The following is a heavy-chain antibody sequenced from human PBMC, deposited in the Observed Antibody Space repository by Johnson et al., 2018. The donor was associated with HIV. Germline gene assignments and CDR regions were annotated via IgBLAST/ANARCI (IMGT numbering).Heavy chain of an antibody. CDR2: ISYDGSNK. Sequence: QVQLVESGGGVVQPGRSLRLSCAASGFTFSSYAMHWVRQAPGKGLEWVAVISYDGSNKYYADSVKGRFTISRDNSKNTLYLQMNSVRAGDTAVYYCAKGDYFDTRAAFDIWGQGTVVIVSS. D-gene: IGHD3-22*01. J-gene: IGHJ3*02. CDR3: AKGDYFDTRAAFDI. CDR1: GFTFSSYA. V-gene: IGHV3-30*04.